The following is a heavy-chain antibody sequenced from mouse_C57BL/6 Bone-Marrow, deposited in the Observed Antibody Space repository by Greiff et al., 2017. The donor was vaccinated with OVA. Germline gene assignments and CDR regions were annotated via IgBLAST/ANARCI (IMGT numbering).Heavy chain of an antibody. CDR1: GYTFTSYW. V-gene: IGHV1-72*01. Sequence: QVQLQQPGAELVKPGASVKLSCKASGYTFTSYWMHWVKQRPGRGLEWIGRIDPHSGGTQYNEKFKSKATLTVDKPSSTAYMQLSSLTSEDSAVDYCARTRTGTFDYWGQGTTLTVSS. CDR2: IDPHSGGT. J-gene: IGHJ2*01. D-gene: IGHD4-1*01. CDR3: ARTRTGTFDY.